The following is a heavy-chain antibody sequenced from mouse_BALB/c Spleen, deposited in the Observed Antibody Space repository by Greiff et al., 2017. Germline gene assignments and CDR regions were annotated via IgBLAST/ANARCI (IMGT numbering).Heavy chain of an antibody. D-gene: IGHD2-3*01. J-gene: IGHJ2*01. CDR2: ISSGGST. CDR3: ARGDGYRYYFDY. Sequence: EVQLVESGGGLVKPGGSLKLSCAAPGFTFSSYAMSWVRQTPEKRLEWVASISSGGSTYYPDSVKGRFTISRDNARNILYLQMSSLRSEDTAMYYCARGDGYRYYFDYWGQGTTLTVSS. CDR1: GFTFSSYA. V-gene: IGHV5-6-5*01.